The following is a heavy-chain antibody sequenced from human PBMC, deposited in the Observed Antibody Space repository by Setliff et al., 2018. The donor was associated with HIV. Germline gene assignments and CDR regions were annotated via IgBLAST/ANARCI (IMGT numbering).Heavy chain of an antibody. Sequence: VASVKVSCKASGYTFTNFYIHWVRQAPGQGLEWLGMISAYNGNTNYAQKLQGRVTITRDTSASTAYMELSSLRSEDMAVYYCARGIYDFWTGYADYWGPGTLVTVSS. CDR1: GYTFTNFY. CDR2: ISAYNGNT. D-gene: IGHD3-3*01. CDR3: ARGIYDFWTGYADY. V-gene: IGHV1-18*03. J-gene: IGHJ4*02.